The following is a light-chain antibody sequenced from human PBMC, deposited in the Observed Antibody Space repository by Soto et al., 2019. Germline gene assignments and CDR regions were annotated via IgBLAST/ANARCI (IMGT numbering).Light chain of an antibody. CDR2: EVT. CDR3: SSYTIHSAPV. V-gene: IGLV2-14*01. CDR1: SSDVGGYDF. Sequence: QSVLTQPASVSGSPGQSITISCTGTSSDVGGYDFVSWYRQYPGQAPKILIYEVTHRPSGVPDRFSGSKSGNTASLTISGLQADDEADYYCSSYTIHSAPVFGPGTKLTVL. J-gene: IGLJ1*01.